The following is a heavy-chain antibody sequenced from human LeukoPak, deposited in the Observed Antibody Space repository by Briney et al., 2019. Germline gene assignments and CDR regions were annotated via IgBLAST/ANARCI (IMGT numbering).Heavy chain of an antibody. CDR2: IRYDGSNK. Sequence: GGSLRLSCAASGFTFSSYGMYWVRQAPGKGLEWVAFIRYDGSNKYYADSVKGRFTISRDNSKNTLYLQMNSLRAEDTAVYYCAKGLDTAMVYYYYGMDVWGQGTTVTVSS. D-gene: IGHD5-18*01. V-gene: IGHV3-30*02. CDR1: GFTFSSYG. J-gene: IGHJ6*02. CDR3: AKGLDTAMVYYYYGMDV.